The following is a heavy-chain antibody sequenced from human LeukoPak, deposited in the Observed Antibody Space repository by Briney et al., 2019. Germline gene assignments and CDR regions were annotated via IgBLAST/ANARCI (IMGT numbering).Heavy chain of an antibody. V-gene: IGHV4-30-4*01. J-gene: IGHJ5*02. Sequence: PSETLSLTCTVSGGSISSDDYCWSWVRQPPGKGPEWIGYIYYGGNTYYNPSLKSRVTISVDTSNNQFSLKLRSVTAADTAVYYCARGSYHGEEIDPWGQGTLVTVSS. CDR3: ARGSYHGEEIDP. D-gene: IGHD3-16*02. CDR2: IYYGGNT. CDR1: GGSISSDDYC.